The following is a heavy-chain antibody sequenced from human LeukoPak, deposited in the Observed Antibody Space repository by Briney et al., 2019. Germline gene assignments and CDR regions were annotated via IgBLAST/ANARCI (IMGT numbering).Heavy chain of an antibody. J-gene: IGHJ6*03. CDR1: GGSISSSSYY. D-gene: IGHD2-21*01. CDR3: ARAWCGGDCYSDYYYYYMDV. Sequence: SETLSLTCTVSGGSISSSSYYWGWIRQPPGKGLEWIGSIYYSGSTYYNPSLKSRVTISVDTSKNQFSLKLSSVTAADTAVYYCARAWCGGDCYSDYYYYYMDVWGKGTTVTVSS. V-gene: IGHV4-39*07. CDR2: IYYSGST.